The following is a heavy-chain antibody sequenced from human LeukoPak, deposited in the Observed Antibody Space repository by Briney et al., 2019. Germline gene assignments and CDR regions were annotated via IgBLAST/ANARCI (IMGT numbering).Heavy chain of an antibody. V-gene: IGHV3-9*01. CDR3: AKGPTKVRGSWFDP. CDR2: ISGNSGSL. D-gene: IGHD3-10*01. J-gene: IGHJ5*02. Sequence: GGSLRLSCTASGFTFEYYAMHWVRQVPGKGLEWVSGISGNSGSLGYADSVKGRFTISRDNAKNSLYLQMNSLRAEDTAVYYCAKGPTKVRGSWFDPWGQGTLVTVSS. CDR1: GFTFEYYA.